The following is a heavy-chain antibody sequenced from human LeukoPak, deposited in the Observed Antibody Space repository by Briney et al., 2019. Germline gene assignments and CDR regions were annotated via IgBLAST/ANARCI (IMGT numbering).Heavy chain of an antibody. CDR3: ARENSGWTEDGYFDY. J-gene: IGHJ4*02. CDR1: GFTVSSNY. Sequence: GSLRLSCAASGFTVSSNYMSWVRQAPGKGLEWVSVIYSGGSTYYADSVKGRFTISRDNSKNTLYLQMNSLRAEDTAVYYCARENSGWTEDGYFDYWGQGTLVTVSS. D-gene: IGHD6-19*01. V-gene: IGHV3-53*01. CDR2: IYSGGST.